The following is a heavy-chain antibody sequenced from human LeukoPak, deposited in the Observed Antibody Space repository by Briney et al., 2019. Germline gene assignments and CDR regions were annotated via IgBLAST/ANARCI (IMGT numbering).Heavy chain of an antibody. J-gene: IGHJ6*02. CDR2: ISWNSGSI. CDR1: GFTFDDYA. Sequence: TGGSLRLSCAASGFTFDDYAMHWVRQAPGKGLEWVSGISWNSGSIGYADSVKGRFTISRDNAKNSLYLQMNSLRAEDTALYYCAKQQDDREYYYYGMDVWGQGTTVTVSS. CDR3: AKQQDDREYYYYGMDV. V-gene: IGHV3-9*01. D-gene: IGHD3-9*01.